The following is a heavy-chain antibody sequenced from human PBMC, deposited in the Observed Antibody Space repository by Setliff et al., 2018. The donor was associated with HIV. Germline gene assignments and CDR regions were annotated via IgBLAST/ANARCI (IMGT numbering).Heavy chain of an antibody. V-gene: IGHV4-38-2*01. D-gene: IGHD3-22*01. CDR3: ARQTYYYDNSGHNWFDP. J-gene: IGHJ5*02. Sequence: SETLSLTCAVSSYSISSGYYWGWIRQPPGKGLEWIGYINTSGTTNYNPSLKSRVTISVDTSKNQFSLKLSSVTAADTAVYFCARQTYYYDNSGHNWFDPWGQGTLVTVSS. CDR1: SYSISSGYY. CDR2: INTSGTT.